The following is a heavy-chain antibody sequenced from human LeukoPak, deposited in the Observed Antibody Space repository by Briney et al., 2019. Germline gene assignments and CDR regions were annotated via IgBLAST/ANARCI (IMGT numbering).Heavy chain of an antibody. CDR2: IYYSGST. Sequence: SETLSLTCTVSGCSISSHYWSWIRQPPGKGLEWIGYIYYSGSTNYNPSLKSRVTISVDTSKNQFSLKLSSVTAADTAVYYCARGHNYGRLWDYWGQGTLVTVSS. D-gene: IGHD5-18*01. J-gene: IGHJ4*02. V-gene: IGHV4-59*11. CDR1: GCSISSHY. CDR3: ARGHNYGRLWDY.